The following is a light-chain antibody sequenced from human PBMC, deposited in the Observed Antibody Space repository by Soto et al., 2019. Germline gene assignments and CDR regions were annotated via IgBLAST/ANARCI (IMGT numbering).Light chain of an antibody. CDR2: GAS. CDR1: QSVFNN. V-gene: IGKV3-15*01. J-gene: IGKJ1*01. Sequence: EIVMTHSPATLSVPPWEIPTLSCRASQSVFNNLAWYQQKPGQAPRLLIYGASARATDIPARFSGGGSGTEFSLTISRLEPEDFAVYYCQQYGSSGTFGQGTKVDIK. CDR3: QQYGSSGT.